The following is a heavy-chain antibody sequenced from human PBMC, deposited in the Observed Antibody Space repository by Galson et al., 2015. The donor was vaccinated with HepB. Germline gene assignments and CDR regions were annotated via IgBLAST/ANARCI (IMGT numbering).Heavy chain of an antibody. J-gene: IGHJ6*02. V-gene: IGHV1-69*13. Sequence: SVKVSCKASGGTFSSYAISWMRQAPGQGLEWMGGIIPVLGTGNYAQKFQGRVTITADESTSTAYMELSSLRSEDTAVYYCARRLLGYFSGGTCHSTYYYYYGMDVWGQGTTVTVSS. CDR2: IIPVLGTG. CDR1: GGTFSSYA. D-gene: IGHD2-15*01. CDR3: ARRLLGYFSGGTCHSTYYYYYGMDV.